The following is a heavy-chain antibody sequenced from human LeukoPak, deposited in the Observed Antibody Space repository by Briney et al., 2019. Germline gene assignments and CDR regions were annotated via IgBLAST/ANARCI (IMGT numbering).Heavy chain of an antibody. V-gene: IGHV3-48*04. CDR1: GFTFSSYS. J-gene: IGHJ3*02. Sequence: PGGSLRLSCVASGFTFSSYSMNWVRQAPGKGPEWVSYISSSSSTIYYADSVKDRFTVSRDNAKNSLYLQMNSLRAEDTAVYYCARDRGGALAYCGGDCPPDAFDIWGQGTMVTVSS. D-gene: IGHD2-21*02. CDR3: ARDRGGALAYCGGDCPPDAFDI. CDR2: ISSSSSTI.